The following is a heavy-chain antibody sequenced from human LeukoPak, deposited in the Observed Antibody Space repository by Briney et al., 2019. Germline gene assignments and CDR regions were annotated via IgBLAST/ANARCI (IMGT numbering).Heavy chain of an antibody. V-gene: IGHV1-46*01. J-gene: IGHJ4*02. CDR2: INPSGGST. Sequence: EASVKVSCKASGYTFTSYYMHWVRQAPGQGLEWMGIINPSGGSTSYAQKFQGRVTMTRDMSTSTVYMELSSLRSEDTAVYYCARVPDSSGYRSPNFDYWGQGTLVTVSS. CDR3: ARVPDSSGYRSPNFDY. D-gene: IGHD3-22*01. CDR1: GYTFTSYY.